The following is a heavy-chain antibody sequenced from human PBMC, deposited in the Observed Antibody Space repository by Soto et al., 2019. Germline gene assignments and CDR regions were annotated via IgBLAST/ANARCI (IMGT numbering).Heavy chain of an antibody. CDR1: GGSIGSYF. Sequence: SETLSLTCTGSGGSIGSYFWSWIRQSPGKGLEWIGYIYYNGNTNYNPSLASRVTISVDTSKNHFSLKLNSVTVADTAVYYCARGGASSRWFDPWGQGTLVTVSS. J-gene: IGHJ5*02. V-gene: IGHV4-59*01. CDR2: IYYNGNT. CDR3: ARGGASSRWFDP. D-gene: IGHD3-10*01.